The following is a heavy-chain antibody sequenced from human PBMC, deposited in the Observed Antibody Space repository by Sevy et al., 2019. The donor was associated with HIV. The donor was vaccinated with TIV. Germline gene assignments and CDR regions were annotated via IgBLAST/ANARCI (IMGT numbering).Heavy chain of an antibody. D-gene: IGHD6-19*01. V-gene: IGHV3-30*02. CDR2: IPNVDTNT. Sequence: GRSLRLSCAASGFTFHNYGIHWVRQAPGKGLEWVAFIPNVDTNTYYADSVKGRFTISRDNSKNTVYLQMNTLRAEDTGIYYCAKIPVAAIDYFQDWGQGTLVTVSS. CDR1: GFTFHNYG. CDR3: AKIPVAAIDYFQD. J-gene: IGHJ1*01.